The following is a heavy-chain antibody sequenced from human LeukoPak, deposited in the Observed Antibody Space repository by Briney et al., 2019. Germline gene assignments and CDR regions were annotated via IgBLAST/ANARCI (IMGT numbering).Heavy chain of an antibody. V-gene: IGHV3-21*01. Sequence: GGPLRLSCAASGFTFSGYTMTWVRQAPGKGLEWASSISGSSSDIYYADSVKGRFTTSRDNAKNSLYLQMNSLRAEDTAIYYCASDTQNYDFWSGRMFPFDPWGQGTLVTVSS. D-gene: IGHD3-3*01. CDR1: GFTFSGYT. CDR2: ISGSSSDI. CDR3: ASDTQNYDFWSGRMFPFDP. J-gene: IGHJ5*02.